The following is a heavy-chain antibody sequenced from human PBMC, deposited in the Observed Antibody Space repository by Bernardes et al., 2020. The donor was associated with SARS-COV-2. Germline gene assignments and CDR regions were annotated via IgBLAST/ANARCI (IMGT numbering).Heavy chain of an antibody. CDR1: GNTFTNYA. CDR2: IIPLFGTT. CDR3: ARSGTYPDAFDI. V-gene: IGHV1-69*01. J-gene: IGHJ3*02. Sequence: KTSGNTFTNYAVIWVRHAPGQELECMGGIIPLFGTTTYAQNFQGRVTIAADESTSTVYMELSSLRSEDTAMYYCARSGTYPDAFDIWGQGTMVTVSS. D-gene: IGHD1-26*01.